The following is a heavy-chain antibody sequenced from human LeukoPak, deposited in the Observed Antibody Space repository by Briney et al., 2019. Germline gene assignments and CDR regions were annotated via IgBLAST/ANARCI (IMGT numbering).Heavy chain of an antibody. Sequence: PSETLSLTCAVSGASITSVNWWNWVRQSPGKGLEWIGEIDHTGNTNYNASLKSRVTISLDKSKNQFSLNLSSVTAADTAVYYCARSYASAVWGQGTLVTVSS. CDR1: GASITSVNW. J-gene: IGHJ1*01. CDR2: IDHTGNT. CDR3: ARSYASAV. V-gene: IGHV4-4*02.